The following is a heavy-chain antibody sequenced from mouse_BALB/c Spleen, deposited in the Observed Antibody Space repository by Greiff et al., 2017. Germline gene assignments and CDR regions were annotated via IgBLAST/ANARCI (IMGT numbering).Heavy chain of an antibody. CDR1: GFTFSSYT. J-gene: IGHJ4*01. CDR3: ARFAGRGYAMDY. Sequence: EVMLVESGGGLVQPGGSLKLSCAASGFTFSSYTMSWVRQTPEKRLEWVAYISNGGGSTYYPDTVKGRFTISRDNAKNTLYLQMSSLKSEDTAMYYCARFAGRGYAMDYWGQGTSVTVSS. V-gene: IGHV5-12-2*01. CDR2: ISNGGGST. D-gene: IGHD3-3*01.